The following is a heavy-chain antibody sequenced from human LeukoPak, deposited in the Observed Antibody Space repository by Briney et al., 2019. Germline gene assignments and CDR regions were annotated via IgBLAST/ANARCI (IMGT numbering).Heavy chain of an antibody. CDR2: INTSSSI. CDR3: ARDHHDILTGYYYGWFDP. J-gene: IGHJ5*02. V-gene: IGHV3-21*01. D-gene: IGHD3-9*01. CDR1: GCSFSSYS. Sequence: AGSLTLTCTVSGCSFSSYSLNWVRQAAGKGLEWVGPINTSSSIYYADSVKGRFTISRDNAKNSLYLQMNSLRAEDTAVYYCARDHHDILTGYYYGWFDPWGQGTLVTVSS.